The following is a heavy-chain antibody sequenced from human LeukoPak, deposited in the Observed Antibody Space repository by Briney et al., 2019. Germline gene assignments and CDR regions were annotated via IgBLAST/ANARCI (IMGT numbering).Heavy chain of an antibody. Sequence: GASVKVSCKVSGYTLTELSMHWVRQAPGKGLEWMGGFDPEDGETIYAQKFQGRVTMTEDTSTDTAYMELSSLRSEDTAVYYCATAGDTANGGECFDYWGQGTLATVSS. CDR1: GYTLTELS. J-gene: IGHJ4*02. V-gene: IGHV1-24*01. CDR2: FDPEDGET. D-gene: IGHD5-18*01. CDR3: ATAGDTANGGECFDY.